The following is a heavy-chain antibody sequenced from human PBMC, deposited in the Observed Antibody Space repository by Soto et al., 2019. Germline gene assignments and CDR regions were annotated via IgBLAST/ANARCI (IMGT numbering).Heavy chain of an antibody. J-gene: IGHJ4*02. Sequence: SETVSLTCAVYGGSFSGYYWSWIRQPPGKGLEWIGEINHSGSTNYNPSLKSRVTISVDTSKNQFSLRLSSVTAADTAVYYCARLGVGYCSSTSCRSRSVWGQGTLVTVSS. D-gene: IGHD2-2*01. CDR2: INHSGST. CDR1: GGSFSGYY. CDR3: ARLGVGYCSSTSCRSRSV. V-gene: IGHV4-34*01.